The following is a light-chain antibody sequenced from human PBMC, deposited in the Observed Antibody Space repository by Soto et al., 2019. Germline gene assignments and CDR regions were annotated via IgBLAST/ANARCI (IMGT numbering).Light chain of an antibody. CDR2: RNN. Sequence: QSVLTQPPSASGTPGQRVTISCSGSSSNIGSNYVYWYQQLPGTAPKLLIYRNNQRPSGVPDRFSGSKSGTSASLAFSGLRSEDEADYYCAAWDDSLSRVFGGGTKLTVL. J-gene: IGLJ3*02. CDR3: AAWDDSLSRV. V-gene: IGLV1-47*01. CDR1: SSNIGSNY.